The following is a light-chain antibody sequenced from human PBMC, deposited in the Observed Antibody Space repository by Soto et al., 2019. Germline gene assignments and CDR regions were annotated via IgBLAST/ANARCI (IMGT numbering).Light chain of an antibody. CDR3: QQLNSYPQT. V-gene: IGKV3-15*01. CDR1: QSVSSN. CDR2: GAS. J-gene: IGKJ5*01. Sequence: ANLSVSPVGSATLSCMASQSVSSNLAWYQQKPGQAPSLLIYGASTRATGIPARFSGSGSGTEFTLTISSLQPEDSATYFCQQLNSYPQTFGQGTRLEI.